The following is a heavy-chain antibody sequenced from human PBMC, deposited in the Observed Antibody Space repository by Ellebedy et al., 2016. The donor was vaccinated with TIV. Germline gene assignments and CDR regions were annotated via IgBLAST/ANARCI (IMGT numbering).Heavy chain of an antibody. J-gene: IGHJ4*02. CDR3: AKDGV. D-gene: IGHD3-16*01. V-gene: IGHV3-23*01. CDR1: GFTFNSYV. CDR2: ISGSGVTT. Sequence: GESLKISCAASGFTFNSYVMSWVRQAPGKGLEWVSGISGSGVTTQYADSVKGRFTISRDTSKTTVYLQMNSLRAEDTAIYYCAKDGVWGQGTLVTVSS.